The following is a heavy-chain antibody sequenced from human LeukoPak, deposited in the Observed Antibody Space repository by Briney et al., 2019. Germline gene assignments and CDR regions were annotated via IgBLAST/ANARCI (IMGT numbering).Heavy chain of an antibody. CDR2: IYYSGST. Sequence: SETLSLTCTVSDDSFSSVTDFWAWIRQPPGKGLEWIGYIYYSGSTNYNPSLKSRVTISVDKSKNQFSLKLSSVTAADTAVYYCARGFRHGARGAFDIWGQGTMVTVSS. V-gene: IGHV4-61*05. CDR1: DDSFSSVTDF. CDR3: ARGFRHGARGAFDI. D-gene: IGHD1-26*01. J-gene: IGHJ3*02.